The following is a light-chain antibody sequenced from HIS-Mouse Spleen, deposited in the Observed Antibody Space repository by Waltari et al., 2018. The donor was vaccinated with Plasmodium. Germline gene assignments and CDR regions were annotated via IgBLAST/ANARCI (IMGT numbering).Light chain of an antibody. V-gene: IGKV1-39*01. J-gene: IGKJ4*01. CDR3: QQSYSTPQLT. Sequence: DTQMTQSPSFLSAAVGDRVTITCRASQSISSYLNWYQQKPGKAPKLLIYAASSLQSGVPSRFSGSGSGTDFTLTISSLQPEDFATYYCQQSYSTPQLTFGGGTKVEIK. CDR2: AAS. CDR1: QSISSY.